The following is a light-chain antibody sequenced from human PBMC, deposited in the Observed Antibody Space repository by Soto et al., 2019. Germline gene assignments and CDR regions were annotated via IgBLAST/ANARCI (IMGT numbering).Light chain of an antibody. CDR3: QQYGSSPTT. V-gene: IGKV3-20*01. Sequence: EIVLTQSPGTMSLSPGERATLSCRASQSVSSSYLAWYQQKPGQAPRLLIYGASSRPTGIQDRFSGSGPGTDFTLTISRMETEDLAVYYCQQYGSSPTTLGQGNKVDIK. CDR1: QSVSSSY. CDR2: GAS. J-gene: IGKJ1*01.